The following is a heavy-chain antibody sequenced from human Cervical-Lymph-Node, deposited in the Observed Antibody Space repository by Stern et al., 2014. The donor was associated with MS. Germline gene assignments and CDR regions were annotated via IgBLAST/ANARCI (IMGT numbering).Heavy chain of an antibody. J-gene: IGHJ4*02. CDR3: ARDSDDDASY. V-gene: IGHV4-31*11. Sequence: QLQLQESGPGLVKPSQTLSLTCAVSGGSINSAGYYWSWIRQHPGQGLEWIGYIYYSGATYYNPSLKSRLSISMDTSKNHFSLKLTSVTAADTAVYYCARDSDDDASYWGQGILVTVSS. CDR2: IYYSGAT. CDR1: GGSINSAGYY. D-gene: IGHD3-16*01.